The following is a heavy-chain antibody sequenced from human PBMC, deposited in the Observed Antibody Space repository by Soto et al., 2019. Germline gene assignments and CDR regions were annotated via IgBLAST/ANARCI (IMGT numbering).Heavy chain of an antibody. D-gene: IGHD6-13*01. CDR1: GGTFSNYA. Sequence: QVQLVQSGAEVKKPGSSVKVSCKASGGTFSNYAISWVRQAPGQGLEWMGGIIPIFGTTNYAQRFQGRVPITADESTSTAYMGRSSLRSEDTAVYYCARVSSSWYKDYFDYWGQGTLVTVSS. CDR2: IIPIFGTT. CDR3: ARVSSSWYKDYFDY. V-gene: IGHV1-69*12. J-gene: IGHJ4*02.